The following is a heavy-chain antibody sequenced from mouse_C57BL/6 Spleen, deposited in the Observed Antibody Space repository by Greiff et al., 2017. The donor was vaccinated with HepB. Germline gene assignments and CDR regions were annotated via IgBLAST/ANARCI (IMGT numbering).Heavy chain of an antibody. CDR1: GYTFTSYW. J-gene: IGHJ2*01. V-gene: IGHV1-64*01. CDR3: ASYGDGYYFDY. Sequence: QVQLQQSGAELVKPGASVKLSCKASGYTFTSYWMHWVKQRPGQGLEWIGMIHPNSGSTNYNEKFKSKATLTVDKSSSTAYMQLSSLTSEDSAVYYCASYGDGYYFDYWGQGTTLTVSS. CDR2: IHPNSGST. D-gene: IGHD2-3*01.